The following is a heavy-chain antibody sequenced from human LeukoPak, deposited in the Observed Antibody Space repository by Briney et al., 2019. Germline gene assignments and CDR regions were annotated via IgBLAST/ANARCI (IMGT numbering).Heavy chain of an antibody. D-gene: IGHD1-26*01. Sequence: PSETLSLTCAVYGGSISSYYWSWIRQPPGKGLEWIGYIYYSGSTNYNPSLKSRVTISVDASKNQFSLKLSSVTAADTAVYYCARHNPPEWELLAAFDIWGQGTMVTVSS. CDR1: GGSISSYY. CDR3: ARHNPPEWELLAAFDI. V-gene: IGHV4-59*08. CDR2: IYYSGST. J-gene: IGHJ3*02.